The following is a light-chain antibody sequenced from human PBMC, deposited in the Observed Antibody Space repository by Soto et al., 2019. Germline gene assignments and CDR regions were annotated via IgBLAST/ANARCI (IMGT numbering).Light chain of an antibody. CDR2: DAS. CDR3: QQYNNWPPLT. J-gene: IGKJ4*01. CDR1: QSVDND. V-gene: IGKV3D-15*01. Sequence: EIVMTQSPATLSVSPGDRATLSCRASQSVDNDLAWYQQKPGQPPRLLIYDASTRATGIPARFSGSQSGTEFTLTISSLLSEDFAVYYCQQYNNWPPLTFGGGTKVEIK.